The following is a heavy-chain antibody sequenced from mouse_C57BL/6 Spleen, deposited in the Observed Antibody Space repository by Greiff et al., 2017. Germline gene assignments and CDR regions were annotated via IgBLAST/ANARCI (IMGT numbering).Heavy chain of an antibody. Sequence: VQLQQSGPELVKPGASVKISCKASGYAFSSSWMNWVKQRPGKGLEWIGRIYPGDGDTNYNGKFKGKATLTADKSSSTAYMQLSSLTSEDSAVYFCARSKPYLDYWGQGTTLTVSS. CDR2: IYPGDGDT. V-gene: IGHV1-82*01. CDR1: GYAFSSSW. J-gene: IGHJ2*01. CDR3: ARSKPYLDY.